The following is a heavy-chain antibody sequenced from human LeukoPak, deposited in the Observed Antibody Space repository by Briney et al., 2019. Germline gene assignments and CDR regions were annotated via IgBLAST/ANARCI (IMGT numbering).Heavy chain of an antibody. CDR2: FYNSGSS. D-gene: IGHD3-16*01. J-gene: IGHJ4*02. CDR1: GGSISDYY. CDR3: TRGAGWLIDY. V-gene: IGHV4-59*01. Sequence: SETLSLTCTVSGGSISDYYRGGIRQPPGKGLEWIGYFYNSGSSTYNPSLTSRVTISVDTSKEQFSLKVNSVTAADTAVYYCTRGAGWLIDYWGQGILVTVSS.